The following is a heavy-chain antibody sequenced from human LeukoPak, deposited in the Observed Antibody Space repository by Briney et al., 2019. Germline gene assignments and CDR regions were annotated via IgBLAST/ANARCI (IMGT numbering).Heavy chain of an antibody. V-gene: IGHV1-46*01. CDR1: GYTFTSYY. D-gene: IGHD6-6*01. CDR2: INPSGGST. CDR3: ARGSIAAVRGYYYMDV. J-gene: IGHJ6*03. Sequence: ASVKVSCKASGYTFTSYYMHWVRQAPGQGLEWMGIINPSGGSTRYAQKFQGRVTITADKSTSTAYMELSSLRSEDTAVYYCARGSIAAVRGYYYMDVWGKGTTVTVSS.